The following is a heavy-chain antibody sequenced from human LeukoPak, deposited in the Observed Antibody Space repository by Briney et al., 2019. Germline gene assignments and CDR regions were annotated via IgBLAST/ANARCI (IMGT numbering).Heavy chain of an antibody. CDR3: ARGGSSYARFFDL. J-gene: IGHJ2*01. D-gene: IGHD1-26*01. CDR1: GGSISRNNW. CDR2: IFYSGST. Sequence: SGTLSLTCAVSGGSISRNNWWTWVRQPPGKGLEWIGEIFYSGSTNYNPSLKSRVTISVDTSKNQFSLKLTSMTAADTAVYYCARGGSSYARFFDLWGRGTLVTVSS. V-gene: IGHV4-4*02.